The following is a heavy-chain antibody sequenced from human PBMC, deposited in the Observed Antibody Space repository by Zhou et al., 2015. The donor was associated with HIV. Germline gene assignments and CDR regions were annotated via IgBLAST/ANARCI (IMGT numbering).Heavy chain of an antibody. J-gene: IGHJ3*02. CDR1: GYIFITYG. Sequence: QVHLVQSGPEARKPGASVKVACKASGYIFITYGISWVRQAPGQGLEWMGWISAKGNTYYAQKFQGRVTMTADTSTSTAYVELKSLRTDDTAVYFCARDRTYYYDRSGYSDAFDIWGQGTMVTV. CDR2: ISAKGNT. D-gene: IGHD3-22*01. V-gene: IGHV1-18*01. CDR3: ARDRTYYYDRSGYSDAFDI.